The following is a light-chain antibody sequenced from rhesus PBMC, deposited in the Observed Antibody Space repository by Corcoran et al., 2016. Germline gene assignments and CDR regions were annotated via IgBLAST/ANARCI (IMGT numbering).Light chain of an antibody. Sequence: DIQMTQSPSSLSASVGDTVTITCRASPGLSSWLAWYQQKPGKAPKLLIYKASSLHSGVPSRFSGSGSGTDFTLTISSLQSEDFATYYCQQYSSRRTFGQGTKVEIK. CDR2: KAS. V-gene: IGKV1-22*01. CDR3: QQYSSRRT. CDR1: PGLSSW. J-gene: IGKJ1*01.